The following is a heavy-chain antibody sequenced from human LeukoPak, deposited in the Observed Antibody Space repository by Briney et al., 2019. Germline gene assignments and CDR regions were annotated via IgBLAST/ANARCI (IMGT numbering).Heavy chain of an antibody. V-gene: IGHV4-34*01. D-gene: IGHD1-14*01. Sequence: SETLSLTCAVYGGSFSGYYWSWIRQPPGPGLELNGEIKHSGSTNYNPSLKSRVTISVDTSKNQFSLKLSSVTAADTAVYYCAGLTKPPYYYFYMDVWGKGTTVTISS. CDR2: IKHSGST. CDR3: AGLTKPPYYYFYMDV. J-gene: IGHJ6*03. CDR1: GGSFSGYY.